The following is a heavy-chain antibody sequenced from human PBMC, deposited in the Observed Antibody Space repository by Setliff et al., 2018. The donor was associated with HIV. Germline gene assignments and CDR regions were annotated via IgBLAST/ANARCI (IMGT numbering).Heavy chain of an antibody. CDR2: SRNKAYGGTT. Sequence: GGSLRLSCAASGFTFSDHSMDWVRQAPGKGLEWVGRSRNKAYGGTTEYAASVKGRFTISRDDSKSIAYLQMNSLKTEDTAVYYCTRDGQWLVRYFDYWGQGTLVTVSS. J-gene: IGHJ4*02. D-gene: IGHD6-19*01. CDR1: GFTFSDHS. CDR3: TRDGQWLVRYFDY. V-gene: IGHV3-49*04.